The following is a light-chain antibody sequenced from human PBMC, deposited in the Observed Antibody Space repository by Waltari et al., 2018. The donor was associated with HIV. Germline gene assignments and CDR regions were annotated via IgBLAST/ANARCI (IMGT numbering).Light chain of an antibody. CDR1: QAIGNH. Sequence: DIQMTQSPSSLPASIGDRVTITCQASQAIGNHLSWYQQKPGKAPTLLIFHASNLEAGVPSRFSGGGSGTLFTFTIASLQAEDIASYFCQQYHTLPLTFGGGSRVQIK. J-gene: IGKJ4*01. CDR3: QQYHTLPLT. CDR2: HAS. V-gene: IGKV1-33*01.